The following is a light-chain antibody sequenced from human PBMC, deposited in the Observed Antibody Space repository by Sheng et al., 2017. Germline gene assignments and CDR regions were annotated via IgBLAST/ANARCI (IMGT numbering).Light chain of an antibody. V-gene: IGLV3-25*03. Sequence: SSELTQPPSVSVSPGQTARVTCSGDTLPKQYVYWYQQKAGQAPVLVIYKDTERPSGIPERFSGSSSGTTATLTISGVQAEDEAAYFCHSPDSTGTHVVFGGGTKLTVL. CDR3: HSPDSTGTHVV. CDR2: KDT. J-gene: IGLJ2*01. CDR1: TLPKQY.